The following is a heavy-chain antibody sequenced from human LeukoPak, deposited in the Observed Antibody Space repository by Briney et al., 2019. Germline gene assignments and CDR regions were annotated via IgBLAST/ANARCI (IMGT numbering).Heavy chain of an antibody. CDR1: GYTFTGYY. CDR3: ARVNLAAAGHGNWFDP. J-gene: IGHJ5*02. V-gene: IGHV1-2*02. Sequence: ASVKVSCKASGYTFTGYYMHWVRQAPGQGLGWMGWINPNSGGTNYAQKFQGRVTMTRDTSISTAYMELSRLRSDDTAVYYCARVNLAAAGHGNWFDPWGQGTLVTVSS. D-gene: IGHD6-13*01. CDR2: INPNSGGT.